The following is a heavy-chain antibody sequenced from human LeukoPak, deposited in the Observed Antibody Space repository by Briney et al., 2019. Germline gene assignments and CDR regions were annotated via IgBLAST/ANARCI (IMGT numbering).Heavy chain of an antibody. J-gene: IGHJ4*02. CDR1: GRSFSGYY. D-gene: IGHD2-15*01. CDR3: ARLTARGSDIVVVVPE. Sequence: SETLSLTCAVYGRSFSGYYWSWIRQPQGKGLEWIGEINHSGSTNYNPSLKSRVTISVDTSKNQFSLKLSSVTAADTAVYYCARLTARGSDIVVVVPEWGQGTLVTVSS. V-gene: IGHV4-34*01. CDR2: INHSGST.